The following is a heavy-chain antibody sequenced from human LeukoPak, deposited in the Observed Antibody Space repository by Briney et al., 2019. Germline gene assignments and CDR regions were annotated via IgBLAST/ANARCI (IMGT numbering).Heavy chain of an antibody. CDR1: GGSFSGYY. CDR2: INHSGST. CDR3: ARGPDCGGDCFLLPFDY. V-gene: IGHV4-34*01. D-gene: IGHD2-21*02. J-gene: IGHJ4*02. Sequence: SETLSLTCAVYGGSFSGYYWSWIRQPPGKGLEWIGEINHSGSTNYNPSLKSRVTISVDTSKNQFSLKLSSVTAADTAVYYCARGPDCGGDCFLLPFDYWGQGTLVTVSS.